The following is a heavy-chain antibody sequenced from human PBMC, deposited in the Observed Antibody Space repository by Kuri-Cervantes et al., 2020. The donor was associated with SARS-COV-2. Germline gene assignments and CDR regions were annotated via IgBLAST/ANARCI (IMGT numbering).Heavy chain of an antibody. Sequence: SETLSLTCAVYGGSFSGYYWSWTRQPPGKGLEWIGEINHSGSTNYNPSLKSRVTISVDTSKNQFSLELSSVTAADTAVYYCASLAAAGTWYYYYMDVWGKGTTVTGSS. CDR3: ASLAAAGTWYYYYMDV. J-gene: IGHJ6*03. D-gene: IGHD6-13*01. CDR1: GGSFSGYY. V-gene: IGHV4-34*01. CDR2: INHSGST.